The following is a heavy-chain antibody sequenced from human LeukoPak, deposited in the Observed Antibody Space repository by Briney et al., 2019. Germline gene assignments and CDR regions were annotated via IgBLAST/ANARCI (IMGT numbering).Heavy chain of an antibody. CDR2: ISSSGSTI. Sequence: KPGGSLRLSCAASGFTFSDYYMSWIRQAPGKGLEWVSYISSSGSTIYYADSVKGRFTISRDNPKNSLYLQMNSLRAEDTAVYYCARDDTHYYDILTGYYKYWGQGTLVTVSS. J-gene: IGHJ4*02. D-gene: IGHD3-9*01. CDR3: ARDDTHYYDILTGYYKY. CDR1: GFTFSDYY. V-gene: IGHV3-11*04.